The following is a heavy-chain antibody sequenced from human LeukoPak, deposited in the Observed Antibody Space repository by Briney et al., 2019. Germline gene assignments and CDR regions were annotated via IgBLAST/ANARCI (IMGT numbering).Heavy chain of an antibody. CDR3: AKVALWFGELGGIDY. V-gene: IGHV3-30*02. Sequence: GGSLRLSCAASGFTFSHYGMHWVRQAPGKGLEWVTFIGYDGNNKFYADSVKGRFTLSRDNSKNTLYLQMNSLRPEDTAVYFCAKVALWFGELGGIDYWGQGTLVTVSP. CDR2: IGYDGNNK. J-gene: IGHJ4*02. CDR1: GFTFSHYG. D-gene: IGHD3-10*01.